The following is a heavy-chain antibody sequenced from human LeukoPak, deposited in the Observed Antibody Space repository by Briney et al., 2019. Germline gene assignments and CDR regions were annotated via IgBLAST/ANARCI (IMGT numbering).Heavy chain of an antibody. V-gene: IGHV4-59*12. CDR1: GGSISSYY. J-gene: IGHJ4*02. CDR3: ARDESRTSLDY. Sequence: PSETLSLTCTVSGGSISSYYWSWIRQPPGKGLEWIGYIYYSGSTNYNPSLKSRVTISVDTSKNQFSLKLSSVTAADTAVYYCARDESRTSLDYWGQGTLVTVSS. D-gene: IGHD3/OR15-3a*01. CDR2: IYYSGST.